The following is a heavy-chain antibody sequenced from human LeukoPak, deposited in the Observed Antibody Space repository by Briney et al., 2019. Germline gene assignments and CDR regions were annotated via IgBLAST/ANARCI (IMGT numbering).Heavy chain of an antibody. CDR3: TTYSGYDYVLDY. V-gene: IGHV3-15*01. J-gene: IGHJ4*02. D-gene: IGHD5-12*01. CDR2: IKSKTDGGTT. CDR1: GFTFSNAW. Sequence: PGGSLRLSCAASGFTFSNAWMSWVRQAPGKGLEWVGRIKSKTDGGTTDYAAPVKGRFTISRDDSKNTLYLQMNSLKTEDTAVYYCTTYSGYDYVLDYWGQGTLVTASS.